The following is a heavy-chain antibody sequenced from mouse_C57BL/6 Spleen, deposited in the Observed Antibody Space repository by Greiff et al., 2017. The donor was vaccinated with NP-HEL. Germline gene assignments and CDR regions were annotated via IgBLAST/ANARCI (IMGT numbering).Heavy chain of an antibody. Sequence: QVQLQQSGAELVKPGASVKLSCKASGYTFTSYCMHWVKQRPGQGLEWIGMIHPNSGSTNYNEKFKSKATLTVDKSSSTAYMQLSSLTSEDSAVYYCASDGNYGYFDVWGTGTTVTVSS. V-gene: IGHV1-64*01. CDR3: ASDGNYGYFDV. CDR1: GYTFTSYC. CDR2: IHPNSGST. J-gene: IGHJ1*03. D-gene: IGHD2-1*01.